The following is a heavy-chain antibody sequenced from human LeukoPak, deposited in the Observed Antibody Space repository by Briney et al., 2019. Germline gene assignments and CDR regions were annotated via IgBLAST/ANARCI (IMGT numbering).Heavy chain of an antibody. CDR2: ISYDGSNK. CDR1: GFTFSSYG. V-gene: IGHV3-30*18. Sequence: PGGSLRLSCAASGFTFSSYGMHWVRQAPGKGLEWVAVISYDGSNKYYADSVKGRFTISRDNSKNTLYLQMNSLRAEDTAVYYCAKGSSGWYGDFDYWGQGTLVTVSS. J-gene: IGHJ4*02. D-gene: IGHD6-19*01. CDR3: AKGSSGWYGDFDY.